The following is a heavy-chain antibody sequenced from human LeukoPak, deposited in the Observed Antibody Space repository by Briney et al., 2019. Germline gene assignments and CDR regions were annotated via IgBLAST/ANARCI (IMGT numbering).Heavy chain of an antibody. D-gene: IGHD6-13*01. CDR2: IYYSGST. V-gene: IGHV4-59*11. CDR1: GGSISSHY. Sequence: PSGTLSLTCTVSGGSISSHYWSWIRQPPGKGLEWIGYIYYSGSTNYNPSLKSRVTISVDTSKNQFSLKPSSVTAADTAVCYCASSSRYSSSWYFDPWGQGTLVTVSS. CDR3: ASSSRYSSSWYFDP. J-gene: IGHJ5*02.